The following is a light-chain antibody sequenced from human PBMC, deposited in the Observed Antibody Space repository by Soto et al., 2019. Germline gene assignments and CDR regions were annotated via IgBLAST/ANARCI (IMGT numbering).Light chain of an antibody. V-gene: IGKV1-5*01. CDR1: QSISSW. J-gene: IGKJ1*01. CDR2: DAS. CDR3: QQYKSYFWT. Sequence: DIQMTQSPSTLSASVGDRVTITCRASQSISSWLAWYQHKPGKAPKLLIYDASSLESGVPSRFSGGASGTEFTLTISSLQPDDFATYYCQQYKSYFWTFGQGTKVDIK.